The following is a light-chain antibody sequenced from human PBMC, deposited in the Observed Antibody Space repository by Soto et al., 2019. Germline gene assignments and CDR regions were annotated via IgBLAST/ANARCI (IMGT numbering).Light chain of an antibody. J-gene: IGKJ1*01. CDR1: QSVSSRY. CDR2: GAS. Sequence: EIVLTQSPGTLSLSPGERATLSCRASQSVSSRYLAWYQQRPGQAPRLLIYGASTRATGIPDRFSGSGSGTDFTLTVSRLDPEDFSVYFCQYFAFGDSRWTFGQGTKVEIK. CDR3: QYFAFGDSRWT. V-gene: IGKV3-20*01.